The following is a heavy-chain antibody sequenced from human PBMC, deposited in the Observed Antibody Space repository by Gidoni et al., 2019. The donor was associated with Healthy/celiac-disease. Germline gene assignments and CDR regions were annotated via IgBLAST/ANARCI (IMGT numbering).Heavy chain of an antibody. CDR3: ACRVDTAMADYYYYYGMDV. Sequence: EVQLVESGGGLVKPGGSLRLSCAASGFTFSSYSMNWVRQAPGKGLEWVSSISSSSSYIYYADSVKGRFTISRDNAKNSLYLQMNSLRAEDTAVYYSACRVDTAMADYYYYYGMDVWGQGTTVTVSS. D-gene: IGHD5-18*01. CDR1: GFTFSSYS. V-gene: IGHV3-21*01. J-gene: IGHJ6*02. CDR2: ISSSSSYI.